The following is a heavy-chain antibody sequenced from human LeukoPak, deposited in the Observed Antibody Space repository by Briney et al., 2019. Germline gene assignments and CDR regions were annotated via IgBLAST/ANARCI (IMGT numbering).Heavy chain of an antibody. J-gene: IGHJ4*02. D-gene: IGHD3-10*01. CDR1: GFTFSSYG. CDR3: ARESYTGFDY. V-gene: IGHV3-33*01. CDR2: IWYDGSNK. Sequence: GRSLRLSCAASGFTFSSYGMHWVRQAPGTGLEWVAVIWYDGSNKYYADAVKGRFTISRDNSKITLYLQMNSLRAEDTAVYYYARESYTGFDYWGQGTLVTVSS.